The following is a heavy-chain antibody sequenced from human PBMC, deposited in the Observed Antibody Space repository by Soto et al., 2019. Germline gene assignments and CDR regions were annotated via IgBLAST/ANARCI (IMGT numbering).Heavy chain of an antibody. CDR1: GYTFTSYY. Sequence: GASVKVSCKASGYTFTSYYMHWVRQAPGQGLEWMGIINPSGGGTSYAQKFQGRVTMTRDTSTSTVYMELSSLRSEDTALYYRWLRFGHYYYYYGMDVWGQGTTVTVS. J-gene: IGHJ6*02. CDR3: WLRFGHYYYYYGMDV. CDR2: INPSGGGT. V-gene: IGHV1-46*01. D-gene: IGHD5-12*01.